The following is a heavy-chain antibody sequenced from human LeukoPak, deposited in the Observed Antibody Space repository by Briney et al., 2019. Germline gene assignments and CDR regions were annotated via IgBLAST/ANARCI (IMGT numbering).Heavy chain of an antibody. V-gene: IGHV1-46*01. CDR1: GYTLTNYY. CDR3: AREEAFCGGDCYPPFDY. Sequence: ASVKVSCKASGYTLTNYYMYWVRQAPGQGLEWMGLINPSGGTTNYAQNFQGRVTMTRDTSTSTVYMELSSLRSEDTAVYYCAREEAFCGGDCYPPFDYWGQGTLVTVSS. D-gene: IGHD2-21*02. J-gene: IGHJ4*02. CDR2: INPSGGTT.